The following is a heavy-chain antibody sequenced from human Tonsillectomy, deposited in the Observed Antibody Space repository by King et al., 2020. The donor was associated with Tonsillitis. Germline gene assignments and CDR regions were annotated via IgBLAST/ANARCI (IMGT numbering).Heavy chain of an antibody. V-gene: IGHV3-30*02. D-gene: IGHD3-10*01. CDR1: GFTFSSYG. J-gene: IGHJ4*02. CDR2: IRYDGSNK. Sequence: VQLVESGGGVVQPGGSLRLSCAASGFTFSSYGMHWVRQAPGKGLEWVAFIRYDGSNKYYADSVKGRFTISRDNSKNTLYGRNKYYADSVKGRFTISRVNSKNTLYLQMNSLRAEDTAVYYCAKDLRACEISFDYWGQGTLVTVSS. CDR3: SRVNSKNTLYLQMNSLRAEDTAVYYCAKDLRACEISFDY.